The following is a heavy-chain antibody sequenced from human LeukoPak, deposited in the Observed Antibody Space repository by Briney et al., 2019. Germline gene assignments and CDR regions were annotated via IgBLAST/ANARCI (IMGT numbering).Heavy chain of an antibody. D-gene: IGHD3-9*01. CDR1: GFIFSNYA. CDR3: AKWGDYDVLTGYYVSDF. J-gene: IGHJ4*02. CDR2: ISGRSGST. Sequence: GASLRLSCAASGFIFSNYAMYWVRQAPGKGLEWVSAISGRSGSTYHADSVKGRFTISRDSSKNTLYLQMNSLRADDTAVYYCAKWGDYDVLTGYYVSDFWGQGTLVTVSS. V-gene: IGHV3-23*01.